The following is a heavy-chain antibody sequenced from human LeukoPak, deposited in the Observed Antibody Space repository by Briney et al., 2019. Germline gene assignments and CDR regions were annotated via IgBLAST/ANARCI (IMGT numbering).Heavy chain of an antibody. D-gene: IGHD3-22*01. CDR2: INHSGST. Sequence: SETPSLTCAVYGGSFSGYYWSWIRQPPGKGLEWIGEINHSGSTNYNPSLKSRVTISVDTSKNQFSLKLSSVTAADTAVYYCARVETYYYDSSGYYVFDYWGQGTLVTVSS. V-gene: IGHV4-34*01. CDR1: GGSFSGYY. CDR3: ARVETYYYDSSGYYVFDY. J-gene: IGHJ4*02.